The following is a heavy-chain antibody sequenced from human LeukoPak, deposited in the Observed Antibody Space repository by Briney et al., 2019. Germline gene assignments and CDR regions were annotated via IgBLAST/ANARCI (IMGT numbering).Heavy chain of an antibody. CDR2: ISWNSGNI. J-gene: IGHJ5*02. D-gene: IGHD6-13*01. CDR1: GFTFDDYA. Sequence: GGSLRLSCVASGFTFDDYAMHWVRQAPGKGLEWVSSISWNSGNIGYADSVKGRFTISRDNAKNSLYLQMNSLRAEDTAVYYCAREKRQQLVLGRWFDPWSQGTLVTVSS. CDR3: AREKRQQLVLGRWFDP. V-gene: IGHV3-9*01.